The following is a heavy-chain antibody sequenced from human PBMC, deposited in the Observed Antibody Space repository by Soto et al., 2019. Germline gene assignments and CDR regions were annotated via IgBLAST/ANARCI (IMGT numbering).Heavy chain of an antibody. J-gene: IGHJ6*02. Sequence: QVQLVESGGGVVQPGRSLRLSCAASGFTFSSYGMHWVRQAPGKGLEWVAVISYDGSNKDYADSVKGRFTISRDNSKNTLYLQMNSLRAEDTAVYYCAKPAYYDFWSGYSYYYYGMDVWGQGTTVTVSS. CDR1: GFTFSSYG. CDR3: AKPAYYDFWSGYSYYYYGMDV. D-gene: IGHD3-3*01. V-gene: IGHV3-30*18. CDR2: ISYDGSNK.